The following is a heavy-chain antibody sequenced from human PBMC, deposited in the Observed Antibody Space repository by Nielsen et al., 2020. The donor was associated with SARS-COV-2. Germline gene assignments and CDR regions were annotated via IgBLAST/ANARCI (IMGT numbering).Heavy chain of an antibody. CDR1: GYSFTSYW. D-gene: IGHD6-6*01. CDR3: ARPGYSSSSDYYFDY. CDR2: IDPSDSYT. V-gene: IGHV5-10-1*01. Sequence: KVSCKGSGYSFTSYWISWVRQMPGKGLEWMGRIDPSDSYTNYSPSFQGHVTISADKSISTAYLQWSSLKASDTAMYYCARPGYSSSSDYYFDYWGQGTLVTVSS. J-gene: IGHJ4*02.